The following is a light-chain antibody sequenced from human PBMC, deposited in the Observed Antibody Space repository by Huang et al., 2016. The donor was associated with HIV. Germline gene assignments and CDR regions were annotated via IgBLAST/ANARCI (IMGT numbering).Light chain of an antibody. CDR1: QSISSY. CDR2: AAS. Sequence: DIQMTQSPSSLSASVGDRVTITCRASQSISSYLNWYQQKPGKAPNLLIYAASSLQSGVPSRFRGSGSGTDFTLTISSLQPEDFATYYCQQTYSTSWTFGQGTKVEIK. J-gene: IGKJ1*01. CDR3: QQTYSTSWT. V-gene: IGKV1-39*01.